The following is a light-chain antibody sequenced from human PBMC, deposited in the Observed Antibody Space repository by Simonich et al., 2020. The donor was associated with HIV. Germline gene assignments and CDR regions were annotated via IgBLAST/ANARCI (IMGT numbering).Light chain of an antibody. Sequence: DIVMTQSPLFLSVTPGEPASISCRSSESLLHDNGYNYLDWYLQKPGQSPQLLIYFGSYRASGCPDRFSGIGSGTNFTLKISRVEAEDVGVYYCMQGRQIPTFGQGTKVEIK. CDR3: MQGRQIPT. CDR2: FGS. J-gene: IGKJ1*01. CDR1: ESLLHDNGYNY. V-gene: IGKV2-28*01.